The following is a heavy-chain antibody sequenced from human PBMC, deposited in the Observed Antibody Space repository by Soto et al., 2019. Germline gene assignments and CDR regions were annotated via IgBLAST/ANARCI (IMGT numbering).Heavy chain of an antibody. CDR1: GGTFDNYA. D-gene: IGHD3-22*01. V-gene: IGHV1-69*12. CDR3: ARTYHYDRDGKTYFYYGMDV. J-gene: IGHJ6*02. CDR2: SIPRLDSP. Sequence: QVQLVQSGAEVKKPGSSVKVSFKASGGTFDNYAITWVRRAPGQGLGWRAESIPRLDSPNYAEKFQDRVTVTADESTSTAYMEVSSLRSEDTAVYYCARTYHYDRDGKTYFYYGMDVWGQGTTVTVSS.